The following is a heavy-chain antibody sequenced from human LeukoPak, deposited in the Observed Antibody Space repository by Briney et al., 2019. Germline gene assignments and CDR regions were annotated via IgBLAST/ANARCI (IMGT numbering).Heavy chain of an antibody. J-gene: IGHJ6*03. CDR2: IYTSGST. D-gene: IGHD6-13*01. CDR1: GGSISSYY. CDR3: ARHAVAAAGFYYYYYMDV. V-gene: IGHV4-4*09. Sequence: PSETLSLTCTVSGGSISSYYWSWIRQPPGKGLEWIGYIYTSGSTNYNPSPKSRVTISVDTSKNQFSLKLSSVTAADTAVYYCARHAVAAAGFYYYYYMDVWGKGTTVTVSS.